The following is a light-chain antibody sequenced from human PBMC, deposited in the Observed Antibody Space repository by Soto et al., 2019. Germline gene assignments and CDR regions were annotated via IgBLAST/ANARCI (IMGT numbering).Light chain of an antibody. J-gene: IGKJ5*01. V-gene: IGKV3-15*01. CDR3: QQYNDWPPIT. CDR1: QSVSSN. Sequence: EIVMTQSPATLSVSPGERATLSCRASQSVSSNLAWYQLKLGQPPRLVIYGASTRATGVPTRFSGGGAVTEFTLTISSLQSDDFAVYYWQQYNDWPPITFGQGTRLEIK. CDR2: GAS.